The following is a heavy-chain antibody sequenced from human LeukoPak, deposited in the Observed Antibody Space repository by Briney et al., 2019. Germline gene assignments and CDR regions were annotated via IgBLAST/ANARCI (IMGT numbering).Heavy chain of an antibody. Sequence: PGRSLRLSCAASGFTFDDYAMHWVRQAPGKGLEWVSGISWNSGSIGYADSVKGRFTISRDNAKNSLYLQMNSLRAEDTAVYYCAKDSSGSYRYNWFDPWGQGTLVTVSS. CDR3: AKDSSGSYRYNWFDP. V-gene: IGHV3-9*01. J-gene: IGHJ5*02. CDR1: GFTFDDYA. D-gene: IGHD1-26*01. CDR2: ISWNSGSI.